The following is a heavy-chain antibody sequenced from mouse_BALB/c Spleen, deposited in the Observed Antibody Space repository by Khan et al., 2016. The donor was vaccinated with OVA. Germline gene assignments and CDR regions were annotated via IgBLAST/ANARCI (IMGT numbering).Heavy chain of an antibody. V-gene: IGHV2-6-4*01. CDR3: ARAYYRYDGYYAMDY. D-gene: IGHD2-14*01. J-gene: IGHJ4*01. CDR2: IWGGGGT. Sequence: QVQLKESGPGLVAPSQSLSITCTVSGFSLSRYNIHWVRQPPGKGLEWLGMIWGGGGTDYNSTLKIRLSISKANSKRQVFLKMNSLQTDDTAMYYCARAYYRYDGYYAMDYWGQGTSVTVSS. CDR1: GFSLSRYN.